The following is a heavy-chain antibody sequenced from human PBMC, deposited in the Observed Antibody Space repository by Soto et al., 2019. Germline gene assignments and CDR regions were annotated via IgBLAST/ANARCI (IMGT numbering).Heavy chain of an antibody. CDR1: GFTFSGSA. V-gene: IGHV3-73*01. D-gene: IGHD1-7*01. J-gene: IGHJ6*02. CDR2: IRSKANSYAT. CDR3: TRLDALELLVYNYGMDV. Sequence: EVQLVESGGGLVQPGGSLKLSCAASGFTFSGSAMHWVRQASGKGLEWFGRIRSKANSYATAYAASVKGSFTISRDDSNNTAYMRMDRLKTEDTDVYYCTRLDALELLVYNYGMDVWGQGTTVTVSS.